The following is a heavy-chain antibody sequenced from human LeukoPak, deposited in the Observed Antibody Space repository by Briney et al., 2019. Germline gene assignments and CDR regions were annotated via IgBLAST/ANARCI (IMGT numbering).Heavy chain of an antibody. CDR1: GGSISSGGYY. CDR3: ARGPAHYYGSGSYYPSRNYYYGMDV. J-gene: IGHJ6*02. V-gene: IGHV4-31*03. D-gene: IGHD3-10*01. Sequence: SETLSLTCTVSGGSISSGGYYWSWIRQHPGKGLEWIGYIYYSGSTYYNPSLKSRVTISVDTSKNQFSLKLSSVTAADTAVYYCARGPAHYYGSGSYYPSRNYYYGMDVWGQGTTVTVSS. CDR2: IYYSGST.